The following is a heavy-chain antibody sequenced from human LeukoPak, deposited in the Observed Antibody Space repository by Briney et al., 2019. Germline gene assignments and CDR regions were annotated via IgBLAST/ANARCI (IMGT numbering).Heavy chain of an antibody. V-gene: IGHV4-34*01. J-gene: IGHJ6*02. D-gene: IGHD2-2*01. Sequence: SETLSLTCAVYGGSFSGYYWNWIRQPPGKGLEWIGEINHSGSTTYNRSLKSRVTISLDTSKNQFSLKLSSVTAADTAVYYCASGYCSSTSCYGYYYYGLDVWGQGTTVTVSS. CDR1: GGSFSGYY. CDR2: INHSGST. CDR3: ASGYCSSTSCYGYYYYGLDV.